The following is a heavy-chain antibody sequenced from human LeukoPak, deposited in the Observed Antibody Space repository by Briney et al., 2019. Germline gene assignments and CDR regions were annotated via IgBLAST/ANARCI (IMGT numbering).Heavy chain of an antibody. CDR3: AGEGYYYGSGSYSYFDY. Sequence: GGSLRLSCPDSGFTLSNYAMHGLRQAPGQGLEWVAVISYDGSNKYYADSVKGRFTISRDNSKNTVYLQMNSLRAEDTAVYYCAGEGYYYGSGSYSYFDYWGQGTLVTVSS. D-gene: IGHD3-10*01. V-gene: IGHV3-30-3*01. CDR1: GFTLSNYA. CDR2: ISYDGSNK. J-gene: IGHJ4*02.